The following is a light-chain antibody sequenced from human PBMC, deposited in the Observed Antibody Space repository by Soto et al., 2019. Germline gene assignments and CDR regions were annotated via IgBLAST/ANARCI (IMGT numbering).Light chain of an antibody. V-gene: IGKV3-20*01. CDR3: QQYGSSRIT. Sequence: EIVLPQSPGTLSLSPGERATLSCRASQSVSSSYLAWYQQKPGQAPRLLIYGASSRATGIPDRFSGSGSETDFTLTISRLEPEDFAVYYCQQYGSSRITFGQGTRLEIK. CDR2: GAS. J-gene: IGKJ5*01. CDR1: QSVSSSY.